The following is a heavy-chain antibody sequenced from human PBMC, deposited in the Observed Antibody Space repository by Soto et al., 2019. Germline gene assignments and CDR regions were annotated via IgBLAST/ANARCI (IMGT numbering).Heavy chain of an antibody. V-gene: IGHV3-23*01. J-gene: IGHJ4*02. CDR1: GFTFSSYA. CDR2: ISGSGGST. D-gene: IGHD1-26*01. Sequence: PGGSLRLSCAASGFTFSSYAMSWVRQAPGKGLEWVSAISGSGGSTYYADSVKGRFTISRDNSKNTLYLQMNSLRAEDTAVYYCAKDLARWELLHSFDYWGQGTLVTVSS. CDR3: AKDLARWELLHSFDY.